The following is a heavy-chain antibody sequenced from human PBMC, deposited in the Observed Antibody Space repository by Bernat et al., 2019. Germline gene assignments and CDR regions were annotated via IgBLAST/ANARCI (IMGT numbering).Heavy chain of an antibody. CDR2: ISYDGSNK. D-gene: IGHD4-17*01. CDR1: GFTFSSYA. V-gene: IGHV3-30-3*01. CDR3: AKDWEEMTTVTTTPDY. J-gene: IGHJ4*02. Sequence: QVQLVESGGGVVQPGRSLRLSCAASGFTFSSYAMHWVRQAPGKGLEWVAVISYDGSNKYYADSVKGRFTISRDNSKNTLYLQMNSLRAEDTAVYYCAKDWEEMTTVTTTPDYWGQGTLVTVSS.